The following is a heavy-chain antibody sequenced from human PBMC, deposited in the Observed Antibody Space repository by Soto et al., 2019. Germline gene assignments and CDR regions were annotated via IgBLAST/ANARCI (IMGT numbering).Heavy chain of an antibody. J-gene: IGHJ4*02. CDR2: INPSSGST. CDR3: ARDQGWDSNFDY. D-gene: IGHD6-19*01. V-gene: IGHV1-46*01. Sequence: QVQLVQSGAEVKKPGASVKVSCEASEYTFTSYQMHWVRQAPGQGLEWMGIINPSSGSTNYAQKFQGRVTMTRDTSTSTVYMELSSLRSEDTAIYYCARDQGWDSNFDYWGQGTLVTVSS. CDR1: EYTFTSYQ.